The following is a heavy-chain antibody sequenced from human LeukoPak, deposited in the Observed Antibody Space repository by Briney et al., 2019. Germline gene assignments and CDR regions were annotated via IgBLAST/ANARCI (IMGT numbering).Heavy chain of an antibody. CDR3: ARHRGSSSLFDY. J-gene: IGHJ4*02. V-gene: IGHV4-39*01. D-gene: IGHD6-6*01. CDR1: GGSISSNDYY. Sequence: ASETLSLTCTVSGGSISSNDYYWDWIRQSPGMGLEYIGSIYYSGSTYYNPSLKSRVTMSVDTSKNQFSLKLSSVTAADTAVYYCARHRGSSSLFDYWGQGTLVTVSS. CDR2: IYYSGST.